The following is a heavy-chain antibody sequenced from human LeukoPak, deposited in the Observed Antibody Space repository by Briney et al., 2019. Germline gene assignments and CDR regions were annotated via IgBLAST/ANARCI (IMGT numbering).Heavy chain of an antibody. CDR1: GGSISSGGYY. CDR3: AREDTMIVMGDAFDI. V-gene: IGHV4-31*03. CDR2: IYYSGST. J-gene: IGHJ3*02. D-gene: IGHD3-22*01. Sequence: PSQTLSLTCTVSGGSISSGGYYWSWIRQHPGKGLEWIGYIYYSGSTYYNPSLKCRVTISVDTSKNQFSLKLSSVTAADTAVYYCAREDTMIVMGDAFDIWGQGTMVTVSS.